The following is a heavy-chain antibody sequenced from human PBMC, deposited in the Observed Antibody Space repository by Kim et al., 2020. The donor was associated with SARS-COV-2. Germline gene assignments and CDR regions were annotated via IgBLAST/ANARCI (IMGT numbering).Heavy chain of an antibody. CDR3: ATGPAVAGTGGWFDP. CDR1: GYTLTELS. J-gene: IGHJ5*02. Sequence: SVKVSCKVSGYTLTELSMHWVRQAPGKGLEWMGGFDPEDGETIYAQKFQGRVTMTEDTSTDTAYMELSSLRSEDTAVYYCATGPAVAGTGGWFDPWGQGTLVTVSS. V-gene: IGHV1-24*01. D-gene: IGHD6-19*01. CDR2: FDPEDGET.